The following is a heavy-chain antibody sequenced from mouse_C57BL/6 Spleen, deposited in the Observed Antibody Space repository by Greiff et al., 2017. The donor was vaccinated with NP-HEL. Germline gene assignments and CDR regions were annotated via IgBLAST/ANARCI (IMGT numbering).Heavy chain of an antibody. J-gene: IGHJ1*03. CDR2: INPDSSTI. D-gene: IGHD1-1*01. CDR3: AREGVITTPLEGYFDV. CDR1: GIDFSRYW. Sequence: EVKLMESGGGLVQPGGSLKLSCAASGIDFSRYWMSWVRRAPGKGLEWIGEINPDSSTINYAPSLKDKFIISRDNAKNTLYLQMSKVRSVDTALYYCAREGVITTPLEGYFDVWGTGTTVTVSS. V-gene: IGHV4-1*01.